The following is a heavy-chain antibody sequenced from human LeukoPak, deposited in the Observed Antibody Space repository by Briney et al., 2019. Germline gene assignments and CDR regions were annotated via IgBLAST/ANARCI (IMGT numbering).Heavy chain of an antibody. V-gene: IGHV3-43*02. CDR2: ISGDGGNT. Sequence: PGGSLGLSCAASGFTFADYAMHWVRQAPGKCLEWVSLISGDGGNTYYADSVKGRFTISRDNAKNSLSLQMSSLRAEDTAVYYCAREGSGWRYFDYWVQGTLDTVPS. CDR3: AREGSGWRYFDY. CDR1: GFTFADYA. D-gene: IGHD6-19*01. J-gene: IGHJ4*02.